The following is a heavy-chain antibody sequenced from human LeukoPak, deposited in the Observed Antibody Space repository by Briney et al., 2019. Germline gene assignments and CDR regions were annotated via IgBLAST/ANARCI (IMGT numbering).Heavy chain of an antibody. CDR3: ARVRSSGYPPPPAFDY. CDR2: IYCSGST. Sequence: SETLSLTCTVSGGSISSSYWSWIRQPPGKGLGWIGHIYCSGSTNYNPTLKIRGTISVDTSKIHFSLKLSAVTAADTAEYYVARVRSSGYPPPPAFDYWGQGTRVTVSS. CDR1: GGSISSSY. D-gene: IGHD3-22*01. J-gene: IGHJ4*02. V-gene: IGHV4-59*01.